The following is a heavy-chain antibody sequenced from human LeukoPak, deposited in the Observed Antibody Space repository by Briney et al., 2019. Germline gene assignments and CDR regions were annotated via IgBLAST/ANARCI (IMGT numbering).Heavy chain of an antibody. CDR1: GFTVSSNY. V-gene: IGHV3-53*01. D-gene: IGHD3-3*01. J-gene: IGHJ4*02. Sequence: GGSLRLSCAASGFTVSSNYMSWVRQAPGKGLEWVSVIYSGGSTYYADSVKGRFTISRDNSKNTLYLQMNSLRAEDTAVYYCARDLRDFWSGSFDYWGQGTLVPVSS. CDR3: ARDLRDFWSGSFDY. CDR2: IYSGGST.